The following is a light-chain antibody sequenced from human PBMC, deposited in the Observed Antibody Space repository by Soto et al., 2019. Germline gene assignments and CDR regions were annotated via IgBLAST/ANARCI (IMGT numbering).Light chain of an antibody. CDR1: SSDVYGSNY. J-gene: IGLJ1*01. V-gene: IGLV2-8*01. Sequence: QPVPTQPPPASGSPGQSVTISCTGTSSDVYGSNYVSWYQQHPGKAPKLIIYEATQRPSGVPDRFSGSKSGTTASLTVSGLQAEDEADYYCSSYAGRNLLLFGAGTKVTVL. CDR3: SSYAGRNLLL. CDR2: EAT.